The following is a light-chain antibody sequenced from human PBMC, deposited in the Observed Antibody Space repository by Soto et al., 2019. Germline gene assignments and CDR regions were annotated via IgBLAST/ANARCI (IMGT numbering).Light chain of an antibody. Sequence: DIQMTQSPSSLSASVGDRVTITCRASQYIRDHLGGYQQKPGKAPKSLIYVASRLQSGVPSRFSGSGSGTEFTLTISSLQPEDFATYYCRQHNSDPWTFGQGTKVEI. CDR2: VAS. CDR1: QYIRDH. J-gene: IGKJ1*01. V-gene: IGKV1-17*01. CDR3: RQHNSDPWT.